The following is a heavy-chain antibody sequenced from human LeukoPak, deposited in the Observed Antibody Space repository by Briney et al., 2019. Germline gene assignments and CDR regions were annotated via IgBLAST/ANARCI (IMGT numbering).Heavy chain of an antibody. D-gene: IGHD2-15*01. V-gene: IGHV4-59*08. CDR2: IYYTGDT. CDR1: GGSISNYY. J-gene: IGHJ4*02. Sequence: SETLSLTCTVSGGSISNYYWSWIRQSPGKGLEWIGYIYYTGDTNHNPSLKSRVTISIDTSKNQLSLTLHSVTAADTAVYYCARHPFATPFDYWGQGILVTVSS. CDR3: ARHPFATPFDY.